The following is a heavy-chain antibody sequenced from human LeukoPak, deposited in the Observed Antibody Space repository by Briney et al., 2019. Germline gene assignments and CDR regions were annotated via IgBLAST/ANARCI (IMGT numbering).Heavy chain of an antibody. Sequence: SETLSFTCTVSGGSISDYYWSWVRQPAGKGLEWIGRIHISGTTYYNPSLKSRFTMSIDTSKNQFSLKLSSVTAADTAVYYCATYSITGAWAEYFLHWGQGTLVTVSS. CDR2: IHISGTT. J-gene: IGHJ1*01. CDR1: GGSISDYY. D-gene: IGHD2/OR15-2a*01. V-gene: IGHV4-4*07. CDR3: ATYSITGAWAEYFLH.